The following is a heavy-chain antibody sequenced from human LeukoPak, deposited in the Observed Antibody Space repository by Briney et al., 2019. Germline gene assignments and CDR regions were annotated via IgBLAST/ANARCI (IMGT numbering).Heavy chain of an antibody. CDR2: IRRGAYGGAA. CDR3: SRNGLVDFDY. J-gene: IGHJ4*02. V-gene: IGHV3-49*04. CDR1: GFAFDDFA. Sequence: GGSLRLSCTTPGFAFDDFAMSWVRQPAGKGLEWVGFIRRGAYGGAAEYAASVKGRFIISRDDSKGIAYLQMNSLKTEDTAVYYCSRNGLVDFDYWGQGSRVIVSP.